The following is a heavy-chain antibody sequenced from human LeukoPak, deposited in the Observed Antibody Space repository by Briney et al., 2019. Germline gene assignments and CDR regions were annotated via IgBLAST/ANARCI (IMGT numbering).Heavy chain of an antibody. CDR2: IFTSGWS. CDR1: GGSLSSYY. V-gene: IGHV4-4*09. J-gene: IGHJ4*02. Sequence: SETLSLTCTVSGGSLSSYYCSRVRQSPRKGLEWIGYIFTSGWSDYNPSLKRRVTMSVDTSKNQLSMELRLLTAAVTALYYCATSHDVKSAPYELWGQGTLVTVSS. D-gene: IGHD1-7*01. CDR3: ATSHDVKSAPYEL.